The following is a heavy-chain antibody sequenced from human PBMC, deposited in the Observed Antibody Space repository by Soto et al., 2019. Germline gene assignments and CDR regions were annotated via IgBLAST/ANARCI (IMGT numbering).Heavy chain of an antibody. CDR3: ARESIVVVPTDLTYYYNGLDV. CDR1: GGSISSYY. CDR2: IDATKST. V-gene: IGHV4-4*07. D-gene: IGHD2-15*01. Sequence: PSETLSLTCTVSGGSISSYYWTWIRQPAGKGLEWIGRIDATKSTNYNPSLKSRATMSVYASQHQFSLKLNSFTAAYTSFYYCARESIVVVPTDLTYYYNGLDVWGKGTT. J-gene: IGHJ6*04.